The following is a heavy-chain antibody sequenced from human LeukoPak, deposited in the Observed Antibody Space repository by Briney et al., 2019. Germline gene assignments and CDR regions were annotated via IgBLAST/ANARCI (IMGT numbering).Heavy chain of an antibody. J-gene: IGHJ4*02. Sequence: SETLSLTCTVSGGSISSYYWSWIRQPPGKGLEWIGYIYYTGSTNYNPSLKSRVTMSVDTSKNQFSLKLSSVTAADTAVYYCAREKQWQYFDYWGQGTLVTVSS. V-gene: IGHV4-59*12. CDR3: AREKQWQYFDY. CDR2: IYYTGST. D-gene: IGHD6-19*01. CDR1: GGSISSYY.